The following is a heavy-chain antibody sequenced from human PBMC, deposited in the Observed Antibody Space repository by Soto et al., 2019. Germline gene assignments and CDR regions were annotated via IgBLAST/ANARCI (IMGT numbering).Heavy chain of an antibody. V-gene: IGHV1-69*12. CDR2: IIPIFGTA. J-gene: IGHJ5*02. CDR1: GGTFSSYA. CDR3: ARDRGPSSGYYPYWFDP. Sequence: QVQLVQSGAEVKKPGSSVKVSCKASGGTFSSYAITWVRQAPGQGLEWMGGIIPIFGTANYAQKFQGRVTMTADECTSTAYMELSSLRSEDTAVYYCARDRGPSSGYYPYWFDPWGQGTLVTVSS. D-gene: IGHD3-22*01.